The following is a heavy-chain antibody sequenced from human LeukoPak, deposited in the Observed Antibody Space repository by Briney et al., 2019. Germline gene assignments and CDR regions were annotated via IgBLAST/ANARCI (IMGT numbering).Heavy chain of an antibody. CDR3: ARDGYCTNGVCYRGYAFDI. J-gene: IGHJ3*02. CDR2: IYTRGST. V-gene: IGHV4-4*07. D-gene: IGHD2-8*01. CDR1: GGSISSYY. Sequence: SETLSLTCTVSGGSISSYYWSWIRQPAGKGLEWIGRIYTRGSTNYNPSLKSRVTMSVDTSKNQFSLKLSSVTAADTAVYYCARDGYCTNGVCYRGYAFDIWGQGTMVTVSS.